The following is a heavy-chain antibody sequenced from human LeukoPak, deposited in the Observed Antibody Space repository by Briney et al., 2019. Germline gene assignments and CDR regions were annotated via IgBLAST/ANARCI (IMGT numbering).Heavy chain of an antibody. CDR2: ISAYNGNT. V-gene: IGHV1-18*01. CDR1: GYTFTSYG. J-gene: IGHJ4*02. CDR3: ARDPGSIAAAGGFDY. Sequence: ASVKVSCKASGYTFTSYGIGWVRQAPGQGLEWMGWISAYNGNTNYAQKLQGRVTMTTDTSTSTAYMELRSLRSDDTAVYYCARDPGSIAAAGGFDYWGQGTLVTVSS. D-gene: IGHD6-13*01.